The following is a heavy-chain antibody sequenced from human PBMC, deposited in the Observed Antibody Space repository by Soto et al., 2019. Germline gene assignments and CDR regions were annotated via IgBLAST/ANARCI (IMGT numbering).Heavy chain of an antibody. CDR3: AKGKRDKGYCTGTSCPNYFDY. J-gene: IGHJ4*02. Sequence: GGSLRLSCAASGFTFSSYGMHWVRQAPGKGLEWVAVISYDGSNKYYVDSVKGRFTISRDNSKNTLYLQMSSLRAEDTAVYYCAKGKRDKGYCTGTSCPNYFDYWGQGTLVTVSS. D-gene: IGHD2-2*01. V-gene: IGHV3-30*18. CDR2: ISYDGSNK. CDR1: GFTFSSYG.